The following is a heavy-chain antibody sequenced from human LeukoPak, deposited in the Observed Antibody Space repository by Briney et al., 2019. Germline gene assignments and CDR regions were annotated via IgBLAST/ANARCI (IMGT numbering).Heavy chain of an antibody. Sequence: PSETLSLTCTVSGGSISSSSYYWGWIRQPPGKGLEWTVGTYYSASSTYNLTLKSRVTISVDTSKNQFSLKLSFVTAADTAVYYCARHYNGDSSGPRSRGVAFDIWGQVTMVTVSS. V-gene: IGHV4-39*01. CDR2: TYYSASS. CDR1: GGSISSSSYY. J-gene: IGHJ3*02. D-gene: IGHD3-22*01. CDR3: ARHYNGDSSGPRSRGVAFDI.